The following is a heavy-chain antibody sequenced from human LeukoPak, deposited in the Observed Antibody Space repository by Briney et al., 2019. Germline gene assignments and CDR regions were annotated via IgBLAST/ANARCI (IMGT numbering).Heavy chain of an antibody. CDR2: INHSGST. CDR1: GGSFSGYY. D-gene: IGHD3-10*01. V-gene: IGHV4-34*01. CDR3: ARTRYYYNSRSYGAPYYFDY. J-gene: IGHJ4*02. Sequence: PSQTLSLTCAVYGGSFSGYYWSWIRQPPGKGLEWIGEINHSGSTNYNPSLKSRVTISVDTSKNQFSLKLSSVTAADTAVYYCARTRYYYNSRSYGAPYYFDYWGQGTLVTVSS.